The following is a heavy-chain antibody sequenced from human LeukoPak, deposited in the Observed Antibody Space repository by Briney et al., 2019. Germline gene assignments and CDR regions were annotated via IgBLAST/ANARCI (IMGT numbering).Heavy chain of an antibody. D-gene: IGHD2-21*02. Sequence: SGPTLVKPTQTLTLTCTFSGFSLSTSGEGVGWIRQPPGKALEWLALIYRDDDKRYSPSLKSRLTISKDTSKNRVVLTMTNMYPVDTATYYCAHRGVVVTTLNYFDYWGQGTLVTVSS. J-gene: IGHJ4*02. CDR3: AHRGVVVTTLNYFDY. CDR1: GFSLSTSGEG. CDR2: IYRDDDK. V-gene: IGHV2-5*02.